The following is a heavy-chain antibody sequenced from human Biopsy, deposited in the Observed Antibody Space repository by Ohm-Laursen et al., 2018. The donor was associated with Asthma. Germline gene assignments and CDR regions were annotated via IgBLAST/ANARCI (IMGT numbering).Heavy chain of an antibody. D-gene: IGHD5-12*01. CDR3: ARGYSGSDRIVYYYSGLEV. CDR1: GDSFSNYA. CDR2: LIPVLGTP. J-gene: IGHJ6*02. V-gene: IGHV1-69*01. Sequence: VSSVKVSCKASGDSFSNYAISWVRQAPGQGLKWMGGLIPVLGTPDHAQMFEGRVTITADESTSTAYMELSSLSSEDTAVYYCARGYSGSDRIVYYYSGLEVWGQGTTVTVSS.